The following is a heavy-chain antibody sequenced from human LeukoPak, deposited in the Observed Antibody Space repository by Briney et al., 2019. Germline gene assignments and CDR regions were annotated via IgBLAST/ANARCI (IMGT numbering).Heavy chain of an antibody. CDR1: GITFSRSW. CDR2: IKEDGSEK. CDR3: ARAAYSSSPDY. J-gene: IGHJ4*02. V-gene: IGHV3-7*02. Sequence: GGSLRLSCAASGITFSRSWMSWVRQAPGKGLEWVAFIKEDGSEKYYVDSVKGLFTISRDNAKNSLYLQMNNLRDEDTAVYYCARAAYSSSPDYWGQGTLVTVSS. D-gene: IGHD6-13*01.